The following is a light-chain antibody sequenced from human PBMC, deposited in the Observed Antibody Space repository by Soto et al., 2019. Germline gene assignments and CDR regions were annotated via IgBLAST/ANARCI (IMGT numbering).Light chain of an antibody. Sequence: EIVMTQSPATLSVSPGERATLSCRASQSVSSKLAWYQQKLGQAPRLLMYGASTRATGIPARFSGSGSGTEFTLTISSLQSEDCAVYYCQQYNNWPLTFGGGTKVEIK. CDR3: QQYNNWPLT. V-gene: IGKV3-15*01. J-gene: IGKJ4*01. CDR2: GAS. CDR1: QSVSSK.